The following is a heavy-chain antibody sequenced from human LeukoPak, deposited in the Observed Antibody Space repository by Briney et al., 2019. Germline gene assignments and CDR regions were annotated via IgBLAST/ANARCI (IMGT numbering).Heavy chain of an antibody. CDR2: IYYSGST. CDR3: ARVQGGSYVYYYYYYMDV. V-gene: IGHV4-59*01. J-gene: IGHJ6*03. CDR1: GGSISSYY. Sequence: PSETLSLTCTVSGGSISSYYWSWIRQPQGKGLEWIGYIYYSGSTNYNPSLKSRVTISVDTSKNQFSLKLSSVTAADTAVYYCARVQGGSYVYYYYYYMDVWGKGTAVTVSS. D-gene: IGHD1-26*01.